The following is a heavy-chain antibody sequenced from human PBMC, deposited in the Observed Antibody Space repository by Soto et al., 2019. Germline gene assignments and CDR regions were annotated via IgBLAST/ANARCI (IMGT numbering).Heavy chain of an antibody. D-gene: IGHD2-21*02. CDR2: INPNSGGT. Sequence: ASVKVSCKASGYTFTGYYMHWVRQAPGQGLEWMGWINPNSGGTNYAQKFQGRVTMTRDTSISTAYMELSRLRSDDTAVYYCAREETAWPLAYGLDVWGQGTTVTVSS. V-gene: IGHV1-2*02. CDR1: GYTFTGYY. CDR3: AREETAWPLAYGLDV. J-gene: IGHJ6*02.